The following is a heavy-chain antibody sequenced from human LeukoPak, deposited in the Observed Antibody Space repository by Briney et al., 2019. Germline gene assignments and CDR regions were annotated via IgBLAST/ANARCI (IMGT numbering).Heavy chain of an antibody. CDR3: ARGVTSPGSSWFDP. V-gene: IGHV1-2*02. J-gene: IGHJ5*02. CDR2: INPNSGGT. Sequence: VASVKVSCKASGYTFTGYYMHWVRQAPGQGLEWMGWINPNSGGTNYAQKFQGRVTMTRDTSISTAYMELSRLRSDDTAVYYCARGVTSPGSSWFDPWGQGTLVTVSS. D-gene: IGHD4-11*01. CDR1: GYTFTGYY.